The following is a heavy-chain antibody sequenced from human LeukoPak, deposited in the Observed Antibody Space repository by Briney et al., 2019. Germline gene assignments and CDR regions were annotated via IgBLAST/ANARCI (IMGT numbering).Heavy chain of an antibody. CDR2: INWNGGST. D-gene: IGHD6-19*01. CDR1: GFTFDDYG. Sequence: GGSLRLSCAASGFTFDDYGMSWVRQAPGKGLEWVSGINWNGGSTGYADSVKGRFTISRDNAKNSLYLEMNNLRVEDTAVYYCAKDGAVAAFDYWGQGTLVTVSS. J-gene: IGHJ4*02. V-gene: IGHV3-20*04. CDR3: AKDGAVAAFDY.